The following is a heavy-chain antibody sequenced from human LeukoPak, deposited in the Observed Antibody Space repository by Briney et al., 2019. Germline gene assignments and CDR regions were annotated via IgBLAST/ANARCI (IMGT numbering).Heavy chain of an antibody. Sequence: ASVKVSCKASGYPFTSYDINWVRQASGQGLEWMGWMSPKSANTGYAQQFQGRVTITRDTSISTAYMELSSLTSEDTAVYYCARTPPRGLIDYWGQGTLVTVSS. D-gene: IGHD3-16*01. CDR1: GYPFTSYD. V-gene: IGHV1-8*03. CDR3: ARTPPRGLIDY. CDR2: MSPKSANT. J-gene: IGHJ4*02.